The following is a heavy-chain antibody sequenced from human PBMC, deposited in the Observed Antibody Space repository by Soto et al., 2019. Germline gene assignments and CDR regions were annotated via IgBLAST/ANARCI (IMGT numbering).Heavy chain of an antibody. D-gene: IGHD2-2*01. CDR2: INPNSGGT. CDR1: GYTFTGYY. J-gene: IGHJ5*02. CDR3: ARWAPAGMLDGSDGHHWFDP. V-gene: IGHV1-2*04. Sequence: GASVKVSCKASGYTFTGYYMHWVRQAPGQGLEWMGWINPNSGGTNYAQKFQGWVTMTRDTSISTAYMELSRLRSDDTAVYYCARWAPAGMLDGSDGHHWFDPWGQGTLVTVSS.